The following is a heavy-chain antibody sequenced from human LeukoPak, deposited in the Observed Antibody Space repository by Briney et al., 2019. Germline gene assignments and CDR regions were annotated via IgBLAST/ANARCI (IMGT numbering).Heavy chain of an antibody. CDR3: AKDLSYSFEIPAY. V-gene: IGHV3-30*02. J-gene: IGHJ4*02. Sequence: GGSLRLSCAAPGFSFGGFGMHSVRQAPGQGLERVAFLWFDGDKKFIGDSVKGRFSISRDNSGNTLFLQMNSLRAQDTRVYYIAKDLSYSFEIPAYWGQGTLVTVSS. D-gene: IGHD3-16*02. CDR2: LWFDGDKK. CDR1: GFSFGGFG.